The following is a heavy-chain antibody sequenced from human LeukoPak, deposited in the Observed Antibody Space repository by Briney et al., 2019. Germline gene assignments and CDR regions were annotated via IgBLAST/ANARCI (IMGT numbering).Heavy chain of an antibody. D-gene: IGHD2-2*01. J-gene: IGHJ4*02. CDR2: ISYDGSNK. CDR3: ARDLSSTSSWATVPDY. CDR1: GFTFSSYA. Sequence: GGSLRLSCAASGFTFSSYAMHWVRQAPGKGLEWVSVISYDGSNKYYADSVKGRFTISRDNSKNTLYLQMNSLRAEDTAVYYCARDLSSTSSWATVPDYWGQGTLVTVSS. V-gene: IGHV3-30-3*01.